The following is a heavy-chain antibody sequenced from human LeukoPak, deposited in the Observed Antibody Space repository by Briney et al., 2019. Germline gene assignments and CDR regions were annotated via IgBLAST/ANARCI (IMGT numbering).Heavy chain of an antibody. V-gene: IGHV1-69*13. D-gene: IGHD3-10*01. J-gene: IGHJ5*02. CDR1: GGTFSSYA. CDR2: IIPIFGTA. Sequence: SVRVSCKASGGTFSSYAISWVRQAPGQGLEWMGGIIPIFGTANYAQKFQGRVTITADESTSTAYMELSSLRSEDTAVYYCAISAGSYPGWVPWGQETLVTVSS. CDR3: AISAGSYPGWVP.